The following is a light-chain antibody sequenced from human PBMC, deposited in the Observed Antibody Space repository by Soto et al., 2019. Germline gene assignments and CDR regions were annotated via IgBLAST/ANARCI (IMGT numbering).Light chain of an antibody. CDR1: QSVSSSY. V-gene: IGKV3-20*01. Sequence: EIVLTQSPGTLSLSPGERATLSCRASQSVSSSYLAWYQQKPGQAPRLLIYASSNRATGIPDRFSGSASGADFTLTIDRLEPEDFAVYYCQLYGTSPPFGQGTRLE. J-gene: IGKJ5*01. CDR3: QLYGTSPP. CDR2: ASS.